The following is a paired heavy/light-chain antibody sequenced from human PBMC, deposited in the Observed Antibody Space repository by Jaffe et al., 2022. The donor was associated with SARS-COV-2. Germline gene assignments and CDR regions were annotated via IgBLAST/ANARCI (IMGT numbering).Light chain of an antibody. CDR1: QSISNY. CDR2: DAS. V-gene: IGKV1-39*01. CDR3: QQSYSTPLPT. J-gene: IGKJ5*01. Sequence: DIQMTQSPSSLSASVGDRVTLTCRASQSISNYLNWYQQKPGRAPKLLIYDASTLQSGVPLRFSGSGSGTDFTLTISSLQPEDFATYYCQQSYSTPLPTFGQGTRLEIK.
Heavy chain of an antibody. J-gene: IGHJ3*02. CDR2: ISSDGSIK. V-gene: IGHV3-30*04. CDR1: GFNFNRHA. Sequence: QEKLVESGGGVVQPGKPLRLSCAASGFNFNRHAMHWVRQAPGKGLEWVAVISSDGSIKYYADSVKGRRFTISRDNSKNTLYLQMNSLRPEDTAVYYCAREGGGAFDIWGQGTIVTVSS. D-gene: IGHD6-25*01. CDR3: AREGGGAFDI.